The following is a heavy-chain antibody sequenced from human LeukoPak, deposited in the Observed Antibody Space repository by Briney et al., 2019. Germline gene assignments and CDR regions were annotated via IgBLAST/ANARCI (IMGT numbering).Heavy chain of an antibody. CDR1: GGSISSSSYY. V-gene: IGHV4-39*07. CDR2: VYHSGST. CDR3: ARCGAVAGEFDY. J-gene: IGHJ4*02. D-gene: IGHD6-19*01. Sequence: SETLSLTCTVSGGSISSSSYYWGWIRQPPGKGLECIGSVYHSGSTYYNPSLKSRVTISVDTSKNQFSLKLSSVTAADTAVYYCARCGAVAGEFDYWGQGTLVTVSS.